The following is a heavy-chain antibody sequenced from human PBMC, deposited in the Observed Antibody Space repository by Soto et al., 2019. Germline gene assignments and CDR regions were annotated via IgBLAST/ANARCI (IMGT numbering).Heavy chain of an antibody. J-gene: IGHJ4*02. CDR2: IWYDGSEK. CDR3: ARHSSINYYDSSGYYGSLDY. CDR1: GFTFMTYG. V-gene: IGHV3-33*01. Sequence: QLQLVESGGGVVQPGRSLRLSCTASGFTFMTYGMHWVRQAPGKGLEWVAVIWYDGSEKYYADSVKGRFTISRDNSKNTSYLQMNSLRAEDTAMYYCARHSSINYYDSSGYYGSLDYWGQGTLVTVSS. D-gene: IGHD3-22*01.